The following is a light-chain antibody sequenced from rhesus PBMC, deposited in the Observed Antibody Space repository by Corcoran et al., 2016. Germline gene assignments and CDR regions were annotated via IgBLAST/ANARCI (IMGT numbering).Light chain of an antibody. CDR1: QSVSSS. J-gene: IGKJ2*01. CDR3: QQYSNWPYS. V-gene: IGKV3-42*03. Sequence: EIVLTQSPATLSLSPGERATLSCRASQSVSSSLAWYQQKPEKAPRRLSDGASSRAPGIPDRFSGSGSGTDCTLTISSLEPEDFAVYYCQQYSNWPYSFGQGTKVEIK. CDR2: GAS.